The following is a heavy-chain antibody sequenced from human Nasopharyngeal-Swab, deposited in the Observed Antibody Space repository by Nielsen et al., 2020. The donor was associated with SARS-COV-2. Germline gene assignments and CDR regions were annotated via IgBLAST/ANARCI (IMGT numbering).Heavy chain of an antibody. J-gene: IGHJ3*02. Sequence: ASVKVSCKASGYTFTAYTMHWVRQAPGQGLEGMGWITAGNGKTKYSQNFQGRVTITTDTSATTAYMELRSLRSEDTAIYYCAVYSFVHQDAFDIWGQGTSVTVSS. D-gene: IGHD4-11*01. CDR1: GYTFTAYT. CDR3: AVYSFVHQDAFDI. V-gene: IGHV1-3*01. CDR2: ITAGNGKT.